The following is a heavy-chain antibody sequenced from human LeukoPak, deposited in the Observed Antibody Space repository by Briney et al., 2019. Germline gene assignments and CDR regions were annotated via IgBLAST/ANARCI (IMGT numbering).Heavy chain of an antibody. D-gene: IGHD6-19*01. Sequence: GGSLRLSCAASGFTFDDYAMHWVRQAPGKGLEWVSGISWNSGSIGYADSVKGRFTISRDNAKSCLYLQMNSLRAEDTALYYCVKDGYSSGWYYFDYWGQGTLVTVSS. V-gene: IGHV3-9*01. CDR1: GFTFDDYA. CDR3: VKDGYSSGWYYFDY. J-gene: IGHJ4*02. CDR2: ISWNSGSI.